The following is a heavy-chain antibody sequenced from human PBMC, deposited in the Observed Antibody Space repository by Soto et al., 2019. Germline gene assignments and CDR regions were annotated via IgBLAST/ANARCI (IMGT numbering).Heavy chain of an antibody. CDR1: GGTFSSYA. J-gene: IGHJ4*02. Sequence: SVKVSCKASGGTFSSYAISWVRQAPGQGLEWMGGIIPIFGTANYAQKFQGRVTITADESTSTAYMELSSLRSEDTAVYYCARDAWMAYGDPRLDYWGQGTLVTASS. D-gene: IGHD4-17*01. CDR2: IIPIFGTA. CDR3: ARDAWMAYGDPRLDY. V-gene: IGHV1-69*13.